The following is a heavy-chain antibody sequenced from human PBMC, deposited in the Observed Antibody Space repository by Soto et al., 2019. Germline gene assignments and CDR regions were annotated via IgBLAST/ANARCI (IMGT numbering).Heavy chain of an antibody. CDR1: AGSFSGYY. Sequence: SETLSLTCAVYAGSFSGYYWSWIRQPPGKGLEWIGEINHSGSTNYNPSLKSRVTISVDTSKNQFSLKLSSVTAADTAVYYCARADCSSTSCHTRHFDYWGQGTQVT. V-gene: IGHV4-34*01. CDR2: INHSGST. CDR3: ARADCSSTSCHTRHFDY. D-gene: IGHD2-2*02. J-gene: IGHJ4*02.